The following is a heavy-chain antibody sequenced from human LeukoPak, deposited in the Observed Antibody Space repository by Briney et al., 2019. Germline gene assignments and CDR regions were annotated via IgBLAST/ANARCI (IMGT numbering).Heavy chain of an antibody. CDR2: IYTSGST. V-gene: IGHV4-61*02. Sequence: SQTLSLTCTVSGGSISSGSYYWSWIRQPARKGLEWIGRIYTSGSTNYNPSLKRRVTISVDTSKNQFSLKLSSVTAADTAVYYCARVGGLEQWLVVDYWGQGTLVTVSS. CDR3: ARVGGLEQWLVVDY. CDR1: GGSISSGSYY. J-gene: IGHJ4*02. D-gene: IGHD6-19*01.